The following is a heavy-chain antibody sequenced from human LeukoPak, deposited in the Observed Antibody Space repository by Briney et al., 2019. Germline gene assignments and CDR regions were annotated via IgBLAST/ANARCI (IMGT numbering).Heavy chain of an antibody. CDR1: GGSISSYY. Sequence: SETLSLTCTVSGGSISSYYWGWNRQPPGKGLEYIGYISHSGSTNSNPSLKSRVTISLDTSKNQFSLKLTSVTAADTAVYYCGRVSAAAVEPWGKGTTVTISS. V-gene: IGHV4-59*01. D-gene: IGHD6-13*01. CDR3: GRVSAAAVEP. CDR2: ISHSGST. J-gene: IGHJ6*04.